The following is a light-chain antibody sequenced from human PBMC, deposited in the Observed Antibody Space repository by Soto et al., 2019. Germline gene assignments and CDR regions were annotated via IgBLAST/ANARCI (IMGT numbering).Light chain of an antibody. Sequence: DIPITQSPSSLSAYVGDRVTITCRASQTISRSLHWYQQRPGKVPKLLIYVASTLETGVPSRFSGSGSGTDFTLTISGLQPDDSAIYYCQQSDSSPFTFGQGTKVEI. V-gene: IGKV1-39*01. CDR1: QTISRS. CDR3: QQSDSSPFT. J-gene: IGKJ2*01. CDR2: VAS.